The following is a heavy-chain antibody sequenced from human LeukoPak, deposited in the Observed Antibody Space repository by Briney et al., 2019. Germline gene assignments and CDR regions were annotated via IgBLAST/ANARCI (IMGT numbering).Heavy chain of an antibody. V-gene: IGHV3-7*01. CDR3: ARYYSSGGGTRDAFDI. CDR1: GFTFSSYW. D-gene: IGHD6-19*01. Sequence: TGGSLRLSCAASGFTFSSYWMSGVRQAPGKGLEWVANIKQDGSEKYYVDSVKGRFTISRDNAKNSLYLQMNSLRAEDTAVYYCARYYSSGGGTRDAFDIWGQGTMVTVSS. CDR2: IKQDGSEK. J-gene: IGHJ3*02.